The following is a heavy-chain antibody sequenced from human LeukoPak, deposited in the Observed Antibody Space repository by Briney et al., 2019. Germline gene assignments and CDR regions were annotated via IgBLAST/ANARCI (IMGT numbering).Heavy chain of an antibody. CDR1: GFTFSSYG. D-gene: IGHD3-3*01. CDR3: AKESVVLRFLEWFPWDFDY. CDR2: IWDDGSNK. Sequence: GGSLRLSCAASGFTFSSYGMHWVRQAPGKGLEWVAVIWDDGSNKYYADSVKGRFTISRDNSKNTLYLQVNSLRAEDTAVYYCAKESVVLRFLEWFPWDFDYWGQGTLVTVSS. J-gene: IGHJ4*02. V-gene: IGHV3-33*06.